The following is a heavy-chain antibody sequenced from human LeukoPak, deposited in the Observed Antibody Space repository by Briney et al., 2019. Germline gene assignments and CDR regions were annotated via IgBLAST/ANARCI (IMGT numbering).Heavy chain of an antibody. CDR3: ARGPSGTYRYTFVY. J-gene: IGHJ4*02. D-gene: IGHD3-16*02. CDR1: GYSFSNSQ. Sequence: GGSLRLSCAASGYSFSNSQMSWVRQAPRKGLEWVTNIKQDGSEKYYVDSLKGRFTISRDNSKDSLYLQMPSLRAEDTAVYYCARGPSGTYRYTFVYWGQGTLVTVSS. CDR2: IKQDGSEK. V-gene: IGHV3-7*01.